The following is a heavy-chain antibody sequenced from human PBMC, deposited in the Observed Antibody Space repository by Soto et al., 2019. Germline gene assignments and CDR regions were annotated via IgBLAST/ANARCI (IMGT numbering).Heavy chain of an antibody. CDR1: GGSFSGYY. Sequence: PSETLSLTCAVYGGSFSGYYWSWIRQPPGKGLEWIGEINHSGSTNYNPSLKSRVTISVDTSKNQFSLKLSSVTAADTAVYYCARGYGDYNYYYMDVWGKGTTVTVSS. CDR3: ARGYGDYNYYYMDV. J-gene: IGHJ6*03. V-gene: IGHV4-34*01. D-gene: IGHD4-17*01. CDR2: INHSGST.